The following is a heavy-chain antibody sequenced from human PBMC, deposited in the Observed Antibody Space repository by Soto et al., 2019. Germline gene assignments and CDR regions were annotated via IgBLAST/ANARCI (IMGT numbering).Heavy chain of an antibody. CDR2: ISGSGGST. D-gene: IGHD6-13*01. Sequence: GGSLRLSCAASGFTVGNNYMSWVRQAPTKGLEWVSAISGSGGSTYYADSVKGRFTISRDNSKNTLYLQMNSLRAEDTAVYYCAKAQELATYYYYGMDVWGQGTTVTVSS. CDR3: AKAQELATYYYYGMDV. J-gene: IGHJ6*02. CDR1: GFTVGNNY. V-gene: IGHV3-23*01.